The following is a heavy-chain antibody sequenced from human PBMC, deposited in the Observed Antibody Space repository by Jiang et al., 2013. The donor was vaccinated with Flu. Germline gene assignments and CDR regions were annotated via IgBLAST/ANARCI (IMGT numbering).Heavy chain of an antibody. CDR1: GGSFSGYY. D-gene: IGHD6-13*01. CDR3: ARGRLMHSSSWYVGYYYGMDV. Sequence: LLKPSETLSLTCAVYGGSFSGYYWSWIRQPPGKGLEWIGEINHSGSTNYNPSLKSRVTISVDTSKNQFSLKLSSVTAADTAVYYCARGRLMHSSSWYVGYYYGMDVWGKGTTVTVSS. V-gene: IGHV4-34*01. J-gene: IGHJ6*04. CDR2: INHSGST.